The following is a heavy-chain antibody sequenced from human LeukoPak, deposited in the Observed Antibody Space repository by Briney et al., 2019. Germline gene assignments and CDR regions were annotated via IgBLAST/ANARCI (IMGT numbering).Heavy chain of an antibody. CDR3: ARDRESGIAVAADDAFDI. CDR1: GGTFSSYT. Sequence: SVKVSCKASGGTFSSYTISWVRQAPGQGLEWMGRIIPILGIANYAQKFQGRVTITADKSTSTAYMELSSLRSEDTAVYYCARDRESGIAVAADDAFDIWGQGTLVTVSS. V-gene: IGHV1-69*04. J-gene: IGHJ4*02. CDR2: IIPILGIA. D-gene: IGHD6-19*01.